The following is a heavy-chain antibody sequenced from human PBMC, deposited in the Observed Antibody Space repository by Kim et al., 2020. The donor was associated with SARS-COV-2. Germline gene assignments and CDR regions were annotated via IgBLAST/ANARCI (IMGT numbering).Heavy chain of an antibody. CDR3: ARDAGANSGTYSLDS. V-gene: IGHV1-69*13. Sequence: SVKVSCKASIGTFINYAISWVRQAPGQGLEWMGGIIPIFGTANYAQKFQGRVTITADESTSTAYMELSSLRSEDTDVYYCARDAGANSGTYSLDSWGQGTLVTVSS. J-gene: IGHJ4*02. CDR1: IGTFINYA. D-gene: IGHD1-26*01. CDR2: IIPIFGTA.